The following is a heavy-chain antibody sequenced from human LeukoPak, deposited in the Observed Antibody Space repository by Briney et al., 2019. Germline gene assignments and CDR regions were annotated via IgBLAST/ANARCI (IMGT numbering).Heavy chain of an antibody. Sequence: ASVKVSCKASGYTFTSYYKHWVRQAPGQGLEWMGRINPNSGGTNYAQKFQGRVTMTRDTSISTAYMELSRLRSDDTAVYYCARAGRDGYNPNWFDPWGQGTLVTVSS. J-gene: IGHJ5*02. V-gene: IGHV1-2*06. CDR1: GYTFTSYY. D-gene: IGHD5-24*01. CDR3: ARAGRDGYNPNWFDP. CDR2: INPNSGGT.